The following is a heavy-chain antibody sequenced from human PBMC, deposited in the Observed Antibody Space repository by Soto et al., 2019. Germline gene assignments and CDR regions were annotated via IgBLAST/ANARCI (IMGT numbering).Heavy chain of an antibody. Sequence: GGSLRLSCAASGFTVSSNYMSWVRQAPGKGLEWVSVIYSGGSTYYADSVKGRFTISRHNSKNTLYLQMNSLRDEDTAVYYCAREIIAYDYSNYRGWFAPRGQGTLVPVSS. V-gene: IGHV3-53*04. CDR2: IYSGGST. CDR3: AREIIAYDYSNYRGWFAP. J-gene: IGHJ5*02. CDR1: GFTVSSNY. D-gene: IGHD4-4*01.